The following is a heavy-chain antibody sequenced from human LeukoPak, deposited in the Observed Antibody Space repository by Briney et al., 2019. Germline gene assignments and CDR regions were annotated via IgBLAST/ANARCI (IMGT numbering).Heavy chain of an antibody. D-gene: IGHD6-19*01. CDR1: GHTLAQLA. J-gene: IGHJ4*02. CDR2: FDPDEDET. Sequence: ASVKVSCKVSGHTLAQLAIHWVRQAPGQGLEWMGWFDPDEDETIYAQKFQGRVTMTRDTSTSTVHMELSSLRSEDTAVYYCARDGAGPPPFDYWGQGTLVTVSS. V-gene: IGHV1-24*01. CDR3: ARDGAGPPPFDY.